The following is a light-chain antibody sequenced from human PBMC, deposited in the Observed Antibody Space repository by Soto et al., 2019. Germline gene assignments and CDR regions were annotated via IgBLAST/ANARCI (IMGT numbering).Light chain of an antibody. CDR1: QSVSSSY. J-gene: IGKJ2*01. Sequence: EIVWTQSPGTLSLSPGERATLSCRASQSVSSSYLAWYQQKPGQAARLLIYGASIRATGIPDRFSGSGSGTDFTLTISRLEPEDFAVYYWQQYGSLPYTFGQGTELEIK. CDR2: GAS. CDR3: QQYGSLPYT. V-gene: IGKV3-20*01.